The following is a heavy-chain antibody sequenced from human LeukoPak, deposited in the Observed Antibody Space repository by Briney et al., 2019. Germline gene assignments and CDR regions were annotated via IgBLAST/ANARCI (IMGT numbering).Heavy chain of an antibody. V-gene: IGHV3-21*06. CDR1: GFTFSSYG. D-gene: IGHD6-19*01. Sequence: GGSLRLSCAASGFTFSSYGMSWVRQAPGKGLEWVSSISSSSSYIYYADSVKGRFTISRDNAENSLYLQMNSLRAEDTAVYYCARVQWLVHSNWYFDLWGRGTLLTVSS. CDR3: ARVQWLVHSNWYFDL. CDR2: ISSSSSYI. J-gene: IGHJ2*01.